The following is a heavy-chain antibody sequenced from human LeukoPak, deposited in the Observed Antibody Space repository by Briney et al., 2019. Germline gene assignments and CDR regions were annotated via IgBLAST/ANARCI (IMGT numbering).Heavy chain of an antibody. CDR3: ARDPSPPPIQYCSGGSCYFEYFQH. V-gene: IGHV3-48*04. Sequence: PGGSLRLSCAASGFTFSSYSMNWVRQAPGKGLEWVSYISSSSSTIYYADSVKGRFTISRDNAKNSLYLQMNSLRAEDTAVYYCARDPSPPPIQYCSGGSCYFEYFQHWGQGTLVTVSS. J-gene: IGHJ1*01. CDR2: ISSSSSTI. D-gene: IGHD2-15*01. CDR1: GFTFSSYS.